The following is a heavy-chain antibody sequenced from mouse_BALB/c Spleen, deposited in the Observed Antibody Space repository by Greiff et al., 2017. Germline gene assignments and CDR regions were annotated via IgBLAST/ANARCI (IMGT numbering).Heavy chain of an antibody. V-gene: IGHV1-14*01. J-gene: IGHJ3*01. D-gene: IGHD1-1*01. CDR3: ARGGDYYGSSYVFAY. CDR1: GYTFTSYV. Sequence: QLVESGPELVKPGASVKMSCKASGYTFTSYVMHWVKQKPGQGLEWIGYINPYNDGTKYNEKFKGKATLTSDKSSSTAYMELSSLTSEDSAVYYCARGGDYYGSSYVFAYWGQGTLVTVSA. CDR2: INPYNDGT.